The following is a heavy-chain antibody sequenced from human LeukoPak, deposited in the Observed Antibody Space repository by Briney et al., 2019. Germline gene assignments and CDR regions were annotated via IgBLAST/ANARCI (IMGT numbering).Heavy chain of an antibody. CDR1: GGSFSGYY. Sequence: PSETLSLTCAVYGGSFSGYYWSWIRQPPGKGLEWIGEINHSGSTNYNPSLKSRVTISVDTSKNQFSLKLSSVTAADTAVYYCARVGIAAAGSYNWFDPWGQGTLVTVSS. D-gene: IGHD6-13*01. CDR3: ARVGIAAAGSYNWFDP. CDR2: INHSGST. V-gene: IGHV4-34*01. J-gene: IGHJ5*02.